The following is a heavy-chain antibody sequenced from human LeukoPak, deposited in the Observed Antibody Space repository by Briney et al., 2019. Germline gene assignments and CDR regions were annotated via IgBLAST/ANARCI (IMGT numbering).Heavy chain of an antibody. J-gene: IGHJ4*02. V-gene: IGHV4-4*07. D-gene: IGHD3-22*01. CDR3: ARSLLTGYDSSGYSYYFDY. Sequence: SGTLSLTCTVSGGSISSYYWSWIRQPAGKGLGWIGRIYTSGSTNYNPSLKSRVTMSVDTPKNQFSLKLSSVTAADTAVYYCARSLLTGYDSSGYSYYFDYWGQGTLVTVSS. CDR1: GGSISSYY. CDR2: IYTSGST.